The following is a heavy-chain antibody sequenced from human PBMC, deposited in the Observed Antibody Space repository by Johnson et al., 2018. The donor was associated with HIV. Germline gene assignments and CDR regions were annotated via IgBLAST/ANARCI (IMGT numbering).Heavy chain of an antibody. D-gene: IGHD3-9*01. CDR2: IRGSGGST. V-gene: IGHV3-NL1*01. CDR1: RFTLSNYD. CDR3: ARSYFDWLLLTAFDI. Sequence: QEQLVESGGGVVQPGGSLRLSCAASRFTLSNYDMHWVRQAPGKGPEWVSAIRGSGGSTYYADSLKGRFTISRDNSKNTLYLQMHSLRAEDTAVYYCARSYFDWLLLTAFDIWGQGTMVTVSS. J-gene: IGHJ3*02.